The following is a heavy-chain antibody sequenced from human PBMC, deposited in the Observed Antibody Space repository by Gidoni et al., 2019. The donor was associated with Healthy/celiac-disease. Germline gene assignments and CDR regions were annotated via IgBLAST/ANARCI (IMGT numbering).Heavy chain of an antibody. Sequence: EVQLLESGGGLVQPGGSLRLSCAASGFTFISYAMSWVRQAPGKGLEWVSAISGSGGSTYYADSVKGRFTISRDNSKNTLYLQMNSLRAEDTAVYYCAKAPRIAVAGTLFDYWGQGTLVTVSS. D-gene: IGHD6-19*01. CDR1: GFTFISYA. CDR3: AKAPRIAVAGTLFDY. CDR2: ISGSGGST. J-gene: IGHJ4*02. V-gene: IGHV3-23*01.